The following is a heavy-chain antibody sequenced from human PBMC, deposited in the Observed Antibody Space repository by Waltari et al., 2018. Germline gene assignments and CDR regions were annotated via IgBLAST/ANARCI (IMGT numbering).Heavy chain of an antibody. V-gene: IGHV3-21*01. CDR2: ISSSSSYI. CDR1: GFTFSSYS. CDR3: ARDLTTVTTAFDI. Sequence: EVQLVESGGGLVKPGGSLRLSCAASGFTFSSYSMIWVRQAPGKGLEWVSSISSSSSYIYYADSVKGRFTISRDNAKNSLYLQMNSLRAEDTAVYYCARDLTTVTTAFDIWGQGTMVTVSS. D-gene: IGHD4-17*01. J-gene: IGHJ3*02.